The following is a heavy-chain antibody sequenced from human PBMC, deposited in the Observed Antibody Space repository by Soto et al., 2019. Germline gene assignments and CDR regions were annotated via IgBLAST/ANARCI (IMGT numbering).Heavy chain of an antibody. D-gene: IGHD2-21*01. V-gene: IGHV4-30-4*01. CDR1: GRSISTGDYY. J-gene: IGHJ6*02. CDR2: ILYSEST. CDR3: VGDPSEGGGEFSYYYGMDV. Sequence: QVQLQESGPGLVKPSQTLSLTCTVSGRSISTGDYYWRSFRQPPGKGLEWIASILYSESTYSNPALRSRLTISIDASMNQFSLKLSSVTAADTAVYYCVGDPSEGGGEFSYYYGMDVCSQGSTVTVSS.